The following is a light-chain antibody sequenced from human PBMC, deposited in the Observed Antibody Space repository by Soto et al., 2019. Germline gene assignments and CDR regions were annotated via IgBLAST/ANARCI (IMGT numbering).Light chain of an antibody. J-gene: IGKJ1*01. CDR2: GAS. V-gene: IGKV3-20*01. CDR3: QQYGSSPQT. CDR1: QSVSSSY. Sequence: EIVLTQSPGTLSLSPGERVTLSCRTSQSVSSSYLAWYQQQPGQAPRLLIYGASSRATGIPGRFSGSGSGTDFTLTISRLEPEDFAVYYCQQYGSSPQTFGQGTKVEIK.